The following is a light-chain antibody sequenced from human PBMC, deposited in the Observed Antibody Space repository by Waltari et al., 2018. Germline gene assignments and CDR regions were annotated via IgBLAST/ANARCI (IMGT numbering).Light chain of an antibody. V-gene: IGLV2-23*02. Sequence: QSALTQPASVSGSPGQSITISCSGVSSDTGSDNLVSCYQQHPDRAPKPIVYETTKRPSGVSQRFSGSKSANTASLTISGLQAEDEAEYYCCSYGDTDTVIFGGGTKLTVL. CDR2: ETT. CDR1: SSDTGSDNL. CDR3: CSYGDTDTVI. J-gene: IGLJ2*01.